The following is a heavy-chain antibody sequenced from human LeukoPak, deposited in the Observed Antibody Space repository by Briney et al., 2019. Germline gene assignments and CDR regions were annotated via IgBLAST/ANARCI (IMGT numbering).Heavy chain of an antibody. CDR1: GFIFTNYW. CDR2: IKQDGVAK. D-gene: IGHD3-10*01. Sequence: GGSLRLSCAASGFIFTNYWMNWVRQAPGKGLEWVANIKQDGVAKYYVDSVKGRFTISSDNAKNSLYLQMNSLRAEDTAVYYCARVVWFGEFVFDYWGQGTLVTVSS. J-gene: IGHJ4*02. CDR3: ARVVWFGEFVFDY. V-gene: IGHV3-7*01.